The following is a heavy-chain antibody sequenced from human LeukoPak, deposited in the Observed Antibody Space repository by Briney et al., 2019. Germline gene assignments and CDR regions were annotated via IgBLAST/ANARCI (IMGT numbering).Heavy chain of an antibody. Sequence: GGSLRLSCAASGFTFSSYAMSWARQAPGKGLEWVSAISGRGGSTYYADSVKGRFTISRDNSKTTLYLQMNSLRAEDTAVYYCANSPRGYSYGTRQFDYWGQGTLVTVSS. D-gene: IGHD5-18*01. V-gene: IGHV3-23*01. CDR2: ISGRGGST. CDR3: ANSPRGYSYGTRQFDY. J-gene: IGHJ4*02. CDR1: GFTFSSYA.